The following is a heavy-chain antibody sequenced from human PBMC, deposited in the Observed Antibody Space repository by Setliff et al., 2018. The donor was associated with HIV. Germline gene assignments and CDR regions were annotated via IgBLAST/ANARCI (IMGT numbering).Heavy chain of an antibody. CDR3: ARGVHCTSTTCYPSFYFDY. CDR2: IHHSGNT. CDR1: GYSISSGHY. J-gene: IGHJ4*02. V-gene: IGHV4-38-2*01. D-gene: IGHD2-2*01. Sequence: SETLSLTCAVSGYSISSGHYRGWIRQSPGKGLEWIASIHHSGNTYHNPSLKSRVTMSVDTSKNQVSLKLTSVTAEDTAVFYCARGVHCTSTTCYPSFYFDYWGQGIMVTVSS.